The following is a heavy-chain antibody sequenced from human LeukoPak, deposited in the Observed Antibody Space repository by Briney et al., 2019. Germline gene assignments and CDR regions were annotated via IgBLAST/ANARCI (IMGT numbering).Heavy chain of an antibody. Sequence: ASVKVSCKASGYTFTGYYIHWVRQAPGQGPEWMGIINPSGGSTSYAQKFQGRVTMTRDTSTSTVYMELSSLRSEDTAVYYCASARDTSGYYSWGQGTLVTVSS. J-gene: IGHJ4*02. V-gene: IGHV1-46*01. CDR1: GYTFTGYY. CDR3: ASARDTSGYYS. D-gene: IGHD3-22*01. CDR2: INPSGGST.